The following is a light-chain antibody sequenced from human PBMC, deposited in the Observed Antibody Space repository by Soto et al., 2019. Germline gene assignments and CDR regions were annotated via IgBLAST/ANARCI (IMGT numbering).Light chain of an antibody. V-gene: IGKV3-15*01. CDR2: GAS. J-gene: IGKJ1*01. CDR1: QSVSSN. Sequence: EIVMTQSPATLSVSPGERATLSCRASQSVSSNLAWYQQKPGQAPRLLIYGASTRATGIPAKFSGSGSGTEFILTISSLQSEDFAVYYCHQYNNWPEWTFGQGTKVEIK. CDR3: HQYNNWPEWT.